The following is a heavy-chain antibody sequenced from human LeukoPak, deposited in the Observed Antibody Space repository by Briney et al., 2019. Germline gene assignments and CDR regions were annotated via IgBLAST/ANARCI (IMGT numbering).Heavy chain of an antibody. CDR3: ARGRGYSYGYVDY. J-gene: IGHJ4*02. V-gene: IGHV4-34*01. Sequence: SETLSLTCAVYGGSFSGYYWSWIRQPPGKGLEWIGENNHSGSTNYNPSLKSRVTISVDTSKNQFSLKLSSVTAADTAVYYCARGRGYSYGYVDYWGQGTLVTVSS. CDR2: NNHSGST. D-gene: IGHD5-18*01. CDR1: GGSFSGYY.